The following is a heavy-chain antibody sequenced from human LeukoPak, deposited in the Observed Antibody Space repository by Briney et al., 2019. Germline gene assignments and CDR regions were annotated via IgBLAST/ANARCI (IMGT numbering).Heavy chain of an antibody. V-gene: IGHV4-59*12. CDR2: IYYSGST. D-gene: IGHD4-11*01. CDR1: GGSISSYY. CDR3: ARDGRLPWDY. Sequence: PSETLSLTCTVSGGSISSYYWSWIRQPPGKGLEWIGYIYYSGSTNYNPSLKSRVTISVDTSKNQFSLKLSSVTAADTAVYYCARDGRLPWDYWGQGTLVTVSS. J-gene: IGHJ4*02.